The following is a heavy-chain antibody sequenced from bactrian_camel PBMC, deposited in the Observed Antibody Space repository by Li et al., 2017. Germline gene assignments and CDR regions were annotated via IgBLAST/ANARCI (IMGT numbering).Heavy chain of an antibody. CDR1: GFTEDGFY. D-gene: IGHD1*01. J-gene: IGHJ4*01. V-gene: IGHV3S55*01. CDR3: AADACSLRNNDHFWRDLNQDWMY. Sequence: HVQLVESGGGSVQAGGSVRLSCVTSGFTEDGFYVAWIRQAPGQEREAVASLDSDGDIEYADFVKGRFTISKANAKNTLYLQMDNLKPEDTAMYYCAADACSLRNNDHFWRDLNQDWMYWGQGTQVTVS. CDR2: LDSDGDI.